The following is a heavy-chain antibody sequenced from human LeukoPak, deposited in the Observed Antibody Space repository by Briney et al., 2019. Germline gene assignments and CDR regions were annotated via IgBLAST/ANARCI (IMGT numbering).Heavy chain of an antibody. D-gene: IGHD3-3*01. Sequence: PGGSLRLSCAASGFTFSSYWMSWVRQAPGKGLEWVANINQDGSEKYYVDSVKGRFTISRDNSKNSVYLEMNSLRADDTAVYYCARSARLMKGVVEVTALDDWRQGTLVSVSS. CDR3: ARSARLMKGVVEVTALDD. J-gene: IGHJ4*02. V-gene: IGHV3-7*01. CDR2: INQDGSEK. CDR1: GFTFSSYW.